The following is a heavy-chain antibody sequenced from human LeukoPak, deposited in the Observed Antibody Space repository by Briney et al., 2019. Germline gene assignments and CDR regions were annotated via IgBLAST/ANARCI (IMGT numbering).Heavy chain of an antibody. D-gene: IGHD6-13*01. V-gene: IGHV3-74*01. Sequence: GGSLRLSCAASGFTFSSYWMHWVRQAPGKGLVWVSRINSDGSSTSYADSVKGRFTISRDNAKNTLYLQMNSLRAEDTAVYYYARGILGQQLAEGYWGQGTLVTVSS. CDR3: ARGILGQQLAEGY. CDR2: INSDGSST. J-gene: IGHJ4*02. CDR1: GFTFSSYW.